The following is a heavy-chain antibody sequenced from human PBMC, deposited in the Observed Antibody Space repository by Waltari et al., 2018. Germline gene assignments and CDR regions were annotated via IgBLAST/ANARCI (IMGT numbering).Heavy chain of an antibody. CDR1: GFTVSSNY. CDR3: ARLTTAYFDY. Sequence: EVQLVESGGGLIQPGGSLRLSCAASGFTVSSNYMSWVRQAPGKGLEWVLCIYSGGSNYYADSVKRRFTISRDNSKNTLYLQMNSLRAEDTAVYYCARLTTAYFDYWGQGTLVTVSS. J-gene: IGHJ4*02. D-gene: IGHD4-17*01. CDR2: IYSGGSN. V-gene: IGHV3-53*01.